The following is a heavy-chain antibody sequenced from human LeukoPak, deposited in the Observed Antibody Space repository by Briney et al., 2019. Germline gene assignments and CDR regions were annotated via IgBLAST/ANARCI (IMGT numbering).Heavy chain of an antibody. J-gene: IGHJ4*02. Sequence: KASETLSLTCTVSGGSISSYYWSWIRQPAGKGLEWIGRIYTSGSTHYNPSLKSRVTISVDASKNHFSLELSSVTAADTAVYFCARSGETTIAYLDWGQGTLVTVSS. CDR2: IYTSGST. CDR3: ARSGETTIAYLD. CDR1: GGSISSYY. D-gene: IGHD1/OR15-1a*01. V-gene: IGHV4-4*07.